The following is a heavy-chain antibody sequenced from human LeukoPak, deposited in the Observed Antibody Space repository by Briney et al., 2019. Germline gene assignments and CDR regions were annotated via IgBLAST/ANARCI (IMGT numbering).Heavy chain of an antibody. Sequence: SSETLSLTCTVSGGSISSYYWSWIRQPPEKGLEWIGYIYYSGSTNYNPSLKSRVTISVDTSKNQFSLKLSSVTAADTAVYYCAREFGTGGAFDIWGQGTMVTVSS. J-gene: IGHJ3*02. CDR3: AREFGTGGAFDI. V-gene: IGHV4-59*01. CDR2: IYYSGST. CDR1: GGSISSYY. D-gene: IGHD1-14*01.